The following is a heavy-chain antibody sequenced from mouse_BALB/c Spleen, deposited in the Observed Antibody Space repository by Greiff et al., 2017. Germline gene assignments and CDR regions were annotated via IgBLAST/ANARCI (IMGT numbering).Heavy chain of an antibody. CDR2: IDPSDSYT. CDR1: GYTFTSYW. J-gene: IGHJ2*01. V-gene: IGHV1-69*02. CDR3: ARGVGFDY. Sequence: VQLQQPGAELVKPGASVKLSCKASGYTFTSYWMHWVKQRPGQGLEWIGEIDPSDSYTNYNQKFKGKATLTVDKSSSTAYMQLSSLTSEDSAVYYCARGVGFDYWGQGTTLTVSS. D-gene: IGHD1-1*01.